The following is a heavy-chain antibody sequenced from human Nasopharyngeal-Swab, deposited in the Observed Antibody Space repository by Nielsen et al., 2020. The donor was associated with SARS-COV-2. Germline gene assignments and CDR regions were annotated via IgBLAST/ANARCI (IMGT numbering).Heavy chain of an antibody. CDR1: GFTVSAFG. Sequence: GGSLRLSCAASGFTVSAFGMHWVRQAPGEVLEWVAHISYDGHTQYYSDSVTGRFTISRDNSKNTLYLQMNSLRVEDTAVYYCVKHQGSSSDQWGQGTLVTVSS. V-gene: IGHV3-33*05. CDR2: ISYDGHTQ. J-gene: IGHJ4*02. CDR3: VKHQGSSSDQ.